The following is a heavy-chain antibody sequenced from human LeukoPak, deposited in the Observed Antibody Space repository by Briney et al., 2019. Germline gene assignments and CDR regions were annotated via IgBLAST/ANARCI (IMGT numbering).Heavy chain of an antibody. CDR1: GFTFTNNF. CDR2: IKQDGSET. CDR3: VREGFYFFDF. V-gene: IGHV3-7*01. Sequence: GGSLRLSCAASGFTFTNNFMSWVRQVPGKGLEWVANIKQDGSETTYADSVRGRFTIFRDNAKDSVYLQMNSLRAEDSATYYWVREGFYFFDFWGKGTLVTVSS. J-gene: IGHJ4*01.